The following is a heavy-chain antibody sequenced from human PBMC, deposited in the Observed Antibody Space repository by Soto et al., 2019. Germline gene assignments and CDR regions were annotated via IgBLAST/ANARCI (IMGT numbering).Heavy chain of an antibody. V-gene: IGHV3-23*01. CDR2: ISGSGSNK. CDR1: EFPFSNYG. CDR3: AKDGDSNSRPSDY. Sequence: GGSLRLSCAASEFPFSNYGLNWFRQAPGKGLEWVSSISGSGSNKYYAESVKGRFTISGDNSKNTLYLQMNNLRAEDTALFYCAKDGDSNSRPSDYWGQGTLVTVSS. D-gene: IGHD7-27*01. J-gene: IGHJ4*02.